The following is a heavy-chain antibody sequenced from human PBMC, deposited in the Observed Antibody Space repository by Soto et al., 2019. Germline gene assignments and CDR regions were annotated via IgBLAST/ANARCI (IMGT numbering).Heavy chain of an antibody. J-gene: IGHJ5*02. Sequence: QVQLVESGGGLVKPGGSLRLSCAASGFTFSDYYMSWIRQAPGKGLEWVSYISSSSSYTNYADSVKGRFTISRDNAKNELYEQMNSLRAEDTAVCYCARRVTVEAGNWFDPWGQGNLVTVSS. CDR1: GFTFSDYY. V-gene: IGHV3-11*05. CDR3: ARRVTVEAGNWFDP. D-gene: IGHD2-15*01. CDR2: ISSSSSYT.